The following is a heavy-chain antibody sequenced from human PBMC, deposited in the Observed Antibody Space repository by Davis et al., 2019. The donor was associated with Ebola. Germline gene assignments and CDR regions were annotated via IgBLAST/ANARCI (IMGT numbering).Heavy chain of an antibody. CDR2: ISYDGSNK. CDR1: GFTFSSYG. Sequence: SLKISCAASGFTFSSYGMHWVRQAPGKGLEWVAVISYDGSNKYYADSVKGRFTISRDNSKNTLYLQMNSLRAEDTAVYYCARRADYWGQGTLVNGSS. J-gene: IGHJ4*02. CDR3: ARRADY. V-gene: IGHV3-33*05.